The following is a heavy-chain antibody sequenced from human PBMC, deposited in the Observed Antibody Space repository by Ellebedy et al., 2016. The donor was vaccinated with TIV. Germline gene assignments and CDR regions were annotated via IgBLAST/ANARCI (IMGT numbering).Heavy chain of an antibody. V-gene: IGHV3-23*01. CDR1: GFTFSSYA. CDR3: VKGSAAVRPYFFDY. Sequence: GESLKISXAASGFTFSSYAMSWVRQAPGQGLDWVSAISGGGGSTYYADSVKGRFTISRDNSKRTLYLEMNSLRAEDTALYYCVKGSAAVRPYFFDYWGHGTLVTVSS. J-gene: IGHJ4*01. CDR2: ISGGGGST. D-gene: IGHD6-13*01.